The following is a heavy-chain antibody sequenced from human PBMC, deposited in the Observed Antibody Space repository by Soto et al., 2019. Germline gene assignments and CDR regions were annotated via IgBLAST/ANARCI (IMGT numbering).Heavy chain of an antibody. V-gene: IGHV1-69*13. CDR2: IIPIFGTA. J-gene: IGHJ5*02. Sequence: ASVKVSCKASGGTFSSYAISWVRQAPGQGLEWMGGIIPIFGTANYAQKFQGRVTITADESTSTAYMELSSLRSEDTAVYYCARDESNLGYNWFDPWGQGTLVTVSS. D-gene: IGHD4-4*01. CDR3: ARDESNLGYNWFDP. CDR1: GGTFSSYA.